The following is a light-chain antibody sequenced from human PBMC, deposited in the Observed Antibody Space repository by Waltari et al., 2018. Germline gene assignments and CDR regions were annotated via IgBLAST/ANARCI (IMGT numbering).Light chain of an antibody. V-gene: IGKV3-20*01. CDR3: QQYGSSPLWT. Sequence: IVLTQSPGTLSLSPVERATLSCRASRSVTSDYLAWYQQKPGQAPRLVIYDASTRATGTPDRFSGSGSGTDFTLTISRLEPEDFAVYYCQQYGSSPLWTFGQGTKVEIK. CDR2: DAS. CDR1: RSVTSDY. J-gene: IGKJ1*01.